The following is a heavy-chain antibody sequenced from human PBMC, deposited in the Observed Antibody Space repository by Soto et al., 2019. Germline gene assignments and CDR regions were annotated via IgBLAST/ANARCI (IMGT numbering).Heavy chain of an antibody. CDR1: GDSVSSNSAA. J-gene: IGHJ6*02. CDR3: ARDSIAVAGTEAHYYYYGMDV. D-gene: IGHD6-19*01. V-gene: IGHV6-1*01. CDR2: TYYRSKWYN. Sequence: TLSLTCAISGDSVSSNSAAWNWIRQSPSRGLEWLGRTYYRSKWYNDYAVSVKSRITINPDTSKNQFSLQLNSVTPEDTAVYYCARDSIAVAGTEAHYYYYGMDVWGQGTTVTVSS.